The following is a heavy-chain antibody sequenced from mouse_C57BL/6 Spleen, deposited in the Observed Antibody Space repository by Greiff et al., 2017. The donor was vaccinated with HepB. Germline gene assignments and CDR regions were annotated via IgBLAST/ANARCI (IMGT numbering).Heavy chain of an antibody. CDR1: GYTFTGYW. V-gene: IGHV1-9*01. J-gene: IGHJ4*01. CDR2: ILPGSGST. Sequence: QVQLQQSGAELMKPGASVKLSCKATGYTFTGYWIEWVKQRPGHGLEWIGEILPGSGSTNYNEKFKGKATLTADKSSSTAYMQLSSLTSEDSAVYFCARDYGAHYAMDYWGQGTSVTVSS. CDR3: ARDYGAHYAMDY. D-gene: IGHD1-1*01.